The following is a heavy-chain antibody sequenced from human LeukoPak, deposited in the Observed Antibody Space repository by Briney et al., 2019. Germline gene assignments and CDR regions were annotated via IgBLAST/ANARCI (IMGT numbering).Heavy chain of an antibody. CDR2: ISGSGGST. CDR3: AKGVNYYGSGTLPAFDI. CDR1: GFTFSSYA. V-gene: IGHV3-23*01. D-gene: IGHD3-10*01. J-gene: IGHJ3*02. Sequence: GGSLRLSCAASGFTFSSYAMSWVRQAPGKGLEWVSAISGSGGSTYYADSVKGRFTISRDNAKNSLYLQMNSLRAEDMALYYCAKGVNYYGSGTLPAFDIWGQGTMVTVSS.